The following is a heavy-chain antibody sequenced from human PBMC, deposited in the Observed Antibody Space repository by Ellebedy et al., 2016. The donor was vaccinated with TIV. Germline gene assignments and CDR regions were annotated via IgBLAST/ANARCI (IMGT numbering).Heavy chain of an antibody. D-gene: IGHD5-24*01. CDR2: IYYSGST. CDR1: GGSVTSGSYY. J-gene: IGHJ6*02. Sequence: SETLSLTCTVSGGSVTSGSYYWTWIRQPPGTGLEWIGYIYYSGSTNYNPSLERRATISLDTSQNQFSLKLSSVTAADTAMYYCAREFVELATIDDYYYAMDVWGQGTTVTVSS. V-gene: IGHV4-61*01. CDR3: AREFVELATIDDYYYAMDV.